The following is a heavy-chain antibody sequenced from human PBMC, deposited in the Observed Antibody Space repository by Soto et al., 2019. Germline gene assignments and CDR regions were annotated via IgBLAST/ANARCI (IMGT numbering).Heavy chain of an antibody. CDR1: GGTFSSYA. V-gene: IGHV1-69*13. CDR3: AVSSTTEQYYYYYYGMDV. CDR2: IIPIFGTA. J-gene: IGHJ6*02. D-gene: IGHD2-2*01. Sequence: ASVKVSCKASGGTFSSYAISWVRQAPGQGLEWMGGIIPIFGTANYAQKFQGRVTITADESTSTAYMELSSLRSEDTAVYYCAVSSTTEQYYYYYYGMDVWGQGTTVTVSS.